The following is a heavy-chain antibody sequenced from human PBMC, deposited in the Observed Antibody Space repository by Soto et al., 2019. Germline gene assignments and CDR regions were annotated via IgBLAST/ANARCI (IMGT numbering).Heavy chain of an antibody. CDR3: ARXLHDYNLRNRFDP. D-gene: IGHD4-4*01. CDR2: VYYSGST. J-gene: IGHJ5*02. Sequence: SETLSLTCSVSGGSIANYYWSWIRQPPGKGLEWIGYVYYSGSTNYNPSLKSRVTMSVDTSRNLFSLKLTSVTAADTAMYYCARXLHDYNLRNRFDPWGQGTLVTVSS. V-gene: IGHV4-59*01. CDR1: GGSIANYY.